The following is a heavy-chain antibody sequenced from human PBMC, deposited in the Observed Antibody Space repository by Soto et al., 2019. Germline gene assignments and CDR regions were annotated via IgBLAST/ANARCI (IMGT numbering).Heavy chain of an antibody. CDR3: AKIYGSENYYGFDP. CDR2: IYRDGSS. D-gene: IGHD3-10*01. Sequence: PGGSLRLSCAVSGFSISTNYMGWVRQPPGKGLEWVSVIYRDGSSYYDDSVRGRFSLSRDNSRNTLYLQMESLRAEDTAVYYCAKIYGSENYYGFDPWGQGT. CDR1: GFSISTNY. J-gene: IGHJ5*02. V-gene: IGHV3-66*01.